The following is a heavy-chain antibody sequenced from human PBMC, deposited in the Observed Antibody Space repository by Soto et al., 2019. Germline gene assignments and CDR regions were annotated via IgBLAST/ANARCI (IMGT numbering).Heavy chain of an antibody. CDR1: GFTFSDYY. CDR2: SSDSGTFT. D-gene: IGHD1-1*01. V-gene: IGHV3-11*06. Sequence: WGSLRLSCASPGFTFSDYYMNWIRQAPGKGLEWLSYSSDSGTFTRYADSVKGRFSISRDNAKNSLYLQINSLRGEDTAIYYCARSGDNYNLLDYWGQGTPVTVSS. J-gene: IGHJ4*02. CDR3: ARSGDNYNLLDY.